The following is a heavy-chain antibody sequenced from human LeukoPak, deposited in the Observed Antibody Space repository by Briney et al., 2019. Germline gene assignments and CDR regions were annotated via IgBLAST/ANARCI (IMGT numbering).Heavy chain of an antibody. J-gene: IGHJ4*02. CDR3: AREESSGWYWDFDY. V-gene: IGHV3-48*03. D-gene: IGHD6-19*01. CDR2: ISSSGSTI. CDR1: GFTFSSYE. Sequence: GGSLRLSCAASGFTFSSYEMNWVRQAPGKGLEWVSYISSSGSTIYYADSVKGRFTISRDNAKNSLYLQMNSLRAEDTAVYYCAREESSGWYWDFDYWGQGTLVTVSS.